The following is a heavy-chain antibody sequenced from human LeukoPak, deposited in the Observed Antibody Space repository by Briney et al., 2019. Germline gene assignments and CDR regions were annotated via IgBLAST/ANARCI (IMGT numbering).Heavy chain of an antibody. Sequence: SETLFLTCTVSGGSISSYYWSWIRQPPGKGLEWIGYIYYSGSTNYNPSLKSRVTISVDTSKNQFSLKLGSVTAADTSVYYCARRPPNSGSYYGPSGLDYWGQGTLVTVSS. CDR1: GGSISSYY. CDR3: ARRPPNSGSYYGPSGLDY. J-gene: IGHJ4*02. D-gene: IGHD1-26*01. CDR2: IYYSGST. V-gene: IGHV4-59*12.